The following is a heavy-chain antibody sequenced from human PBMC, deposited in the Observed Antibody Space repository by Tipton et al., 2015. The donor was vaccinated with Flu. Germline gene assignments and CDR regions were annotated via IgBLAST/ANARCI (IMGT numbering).Heavy chain of an antibody. CDR1: GGSISGFY. CDR3: VRSRCGY. D-gene: IGHD2-21*01. Sequence: TLSLTCTVSGGSISGFYWNWIRQPPGGGLEWIGNIFNSGTTNYNPSLQSRVTISVDTSKNQFSQELRSVTAADTAVYYCVRSRCGYWGQGTLVTVSS. V-gene: IGHV4-59*07. J-gene: IGHJ4*02. CDR2: IFNSGTT.